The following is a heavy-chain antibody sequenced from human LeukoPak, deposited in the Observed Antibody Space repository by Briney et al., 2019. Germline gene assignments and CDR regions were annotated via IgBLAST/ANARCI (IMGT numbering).Heavy chain of an antibody. J-gene: IGHJ4*02. V-gene: IGHV3-23*01. CDR3: AAPQFDY. Sequence: PGGSLRLSCAASGFTFSSYAMSWVRQAPGKGLEWVSGISGGGSTYNAESVKARFTISRDNSKNTLYLQMNTLRAEDTAVYYCAAPQFDYWGQGTLVTVSS. CDR1: GFTFSSYA. CDR2: ISGGGST.